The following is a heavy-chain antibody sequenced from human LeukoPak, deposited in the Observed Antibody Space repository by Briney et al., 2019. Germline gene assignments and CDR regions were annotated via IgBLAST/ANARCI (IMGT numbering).Heavy chain of an antibody. CDR1: GYTFTNYY. D-gene: IGHD2-2*01. V-gene: IGHV1-2*02. CDR3: ARDGGHCSSTRCYSFDY. CDR2: INPNSGGT. Sequence: ASVKVSCKASGYTFTNYYIHWVRQAPGQGLEWMGWINPNSGGTNNAQKFQGRVTMTTDTPISTAYMELSRLSSDDTAVYYCARDGGHCSSTRCYSFDYWGQGTLVTVSS. J-gene: IGHJ4*02.